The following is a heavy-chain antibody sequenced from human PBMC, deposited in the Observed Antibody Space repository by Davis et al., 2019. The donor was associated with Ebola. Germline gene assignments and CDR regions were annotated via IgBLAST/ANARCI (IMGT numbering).Heavy chain of an antibody. CDR3: VKVGGTSYGDYYYGMDV. J-gene: IGHJ6*04. CDR1: GFTFSSYG. CDR2: IWYDGSNK. D-gene: IGHD1-26*01. V-gene: IGHV3-33*06. Sequence: GGSLRLSCAASGFTFSSYGMHWVRQAPGKGLEWVAVIWYDGSNKYYADSVKGRFTISRDNSKNTLYLHMKSLRADDTAVYYCVKVGGTSYGDYYYGMDVWGKGTTVTVSS.